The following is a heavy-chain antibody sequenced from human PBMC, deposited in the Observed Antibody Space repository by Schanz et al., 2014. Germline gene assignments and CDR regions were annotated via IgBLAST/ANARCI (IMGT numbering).Heavy chain of an antibody. CDR1: GFNISTYG. CDR3: VGGQNWFDP. CDR2: IWYDGSKK. V-gene: IGHV3-33*01. J-gene: IGHJ5*02. Sequence: VQLVESGGGGVQLGRSLSLSCAAPGFNISTYGMPWARQAPGKGLEWVAVIWYDGSKKYYADSVKGRFTISRDSSKNTLDLQMNSLRAEDTAVYYCVGGQNWFDPWGQGTLVTVSS. D-gene: IGHD2-15*01.